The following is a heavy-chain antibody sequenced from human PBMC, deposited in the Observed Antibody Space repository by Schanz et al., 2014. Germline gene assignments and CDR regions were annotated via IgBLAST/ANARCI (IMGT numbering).Heavy chain of an antibody. CDR1: GFTFSRYG. D-gene: IGHD2-21*02. CDR3: ARPSDSSWYMDV. J-gene: IGHJ6*03. V-gene: IGHV3-33*03. CDR2: TRYDGNNK. Sequence: QVQLVESGGGVVQPGRSLRLSCAASGFTFSRYGMHWVRQAPGKGLEWVAATRYDGNNKYYVDSVKGRFTISRDNGKKSMYLQMNSLRAEDTAVYYCARPSDSSWYMDVWGKGTTVTVSS.